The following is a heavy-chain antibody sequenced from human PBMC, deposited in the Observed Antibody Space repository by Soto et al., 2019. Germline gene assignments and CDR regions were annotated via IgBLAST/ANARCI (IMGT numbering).Heavy chain of an antibody. CDR1: GGSISSGGYY. D-gene: IGHD3-22*01. CDR2: IYYSGST. CDR3: ARGLISGYYLYDAFDI. Sequence: SETLSLTCTVSGGSISSGGYYWSWIRQHPGKGLEWIGYIYYSGSTYYNPSLKSRVTISVDTSKNQFSLKLSSVTAADTAVYYCARGLISGYYLYDAFDIWGQGTMVP. J-gene: IGHJ3*02. V-gene: IGHV4-31*03.